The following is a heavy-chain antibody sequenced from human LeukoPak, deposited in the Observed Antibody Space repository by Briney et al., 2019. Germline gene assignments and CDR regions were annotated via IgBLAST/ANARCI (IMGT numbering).Heavy chain of an antibody. CDR1: GFTFSKNG. CDR3: AKHRFGELLEEDWFDP. D-gene: IGHD3-10*01. V-gene: IGHV3-30*02. J-gene: IGHJ5*02. Sequence: GGSLRLSCAASGFTFSKNGMHWVRQAPGKGLEWVAYIRQDGTDKYYADSVKGRFTISRDNSKNTLYLQMNSLRAEDTAVYYCAKHRFGELLEEDWFDPWGQGTLVTVSS. CDR2: IRQDGTDK.